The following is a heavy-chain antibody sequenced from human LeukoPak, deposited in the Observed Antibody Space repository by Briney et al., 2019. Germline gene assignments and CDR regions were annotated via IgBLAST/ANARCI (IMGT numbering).Heavy chain of an antibody. Sequence: GGSLRLSCAASGFTFSSYAMSWVRQAPGKGLEWVSAISGSGGSTYYAASVKGRFTISRDNSKNTLYLQMNSLRAEDTAVYYCAKDIDRVQWLVLGYWGQGTLVTVSS. J-gene: IGHJ4*02. CDR1: GFTFSSYA. CDR3: AKDIDRVQWLVLGY. V-gene: IGHV3-23*01. CDR2: ISGSGGST. D-gene: IGHD6-19*01.